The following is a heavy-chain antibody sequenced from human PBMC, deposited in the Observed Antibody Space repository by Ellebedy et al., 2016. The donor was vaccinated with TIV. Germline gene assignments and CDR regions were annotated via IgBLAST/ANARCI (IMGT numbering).Heavy chain of an antibody. CDR3: ARGSLDFDYFDSSGYST. CDR1: GFTFSTYG. D-gene: IGHD3-22*01. V-gene: IGHV3-21*01. Sequence: GGSLRLXXAASGFTFSTYGMNWVRQAPGKGLEWVSYISSSRDYRHYRDSVKGRFTISRDNAKNSLYLQMNSLRAEDTAVYYCARGSLDFDYFDSSGYSTWGQGTLVTVSS. J-gene: IGHJ5*02. CDR2: ISSSRDYR.